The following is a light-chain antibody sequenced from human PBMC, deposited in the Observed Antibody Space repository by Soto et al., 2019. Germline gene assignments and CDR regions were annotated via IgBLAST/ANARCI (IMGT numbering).Light chain of an antibody. CDR3: QVWDSSSDHL. CDR2: YDS. V-gene: IGLV3-21*04. J-gene: IGLJ3*02. CDR1: NIGSNR. Sequence: SYELTQPPSVSVAPGKTARITCGGNNIGSNRVHWYQQKPGQAPVLVIYYDSDRPSGIPERFSGSNSGNTATLTISRVEAGDEADYYCQVWDSSSDHLFGGGTKLTVL.